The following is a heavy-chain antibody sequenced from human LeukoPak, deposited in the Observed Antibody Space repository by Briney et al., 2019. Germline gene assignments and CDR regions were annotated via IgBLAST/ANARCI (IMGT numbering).Heavy chain of an antibody. CDR1: GFTFSSYS. J-gene: IGHJ3*02. Sequence: PGGSLRLSCAASGFTFSSYSMNWVRQAPGKGLEWVSSISSSSSYIYYADSVKGRSTISRDNAKNSLYLQMNSLRAEDTAVYYCARDLQQWLVAYDAFDIWGQGTMVTVSS. CDR2: ISSSSSYI. V-gene: IGHV3-21*01. CDR3: ARDLQQWLVAYDAFDI. D-gene: IGHD6-19*01.